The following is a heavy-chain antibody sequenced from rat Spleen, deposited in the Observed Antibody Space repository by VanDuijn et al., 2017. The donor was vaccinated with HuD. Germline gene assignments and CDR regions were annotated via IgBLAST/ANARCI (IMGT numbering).Heavy chain of an antibody. Sequence: EVQLVESGGDLVQPGRSLKLSCVASGFTFSDRGMNWIRQAPAKGLEWVATISSDGSSTNYRDSVKGRFTISRDNAKSTLYLQMDSLRSEDTATYYCARLYYGYNYFDYWGQGVMVTVSS. D-gene: IGHD1-9*01. CDR2: ISSDGSST. CDR1: GFTFSDRG. J-gene: IGHJ2*01. V-gene: IGHV5-29*01. CDR3: ARLYYGYNYFDY.